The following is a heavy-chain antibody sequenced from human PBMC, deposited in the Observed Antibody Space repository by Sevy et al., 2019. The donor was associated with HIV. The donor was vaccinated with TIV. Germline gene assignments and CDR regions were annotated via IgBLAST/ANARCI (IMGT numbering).Heavy chain of an antibody. V-gene: IGHV3-11*01. CDR3: ARRVPAGDDAFDI. CDR1: GFAFRDYY. D-gene: IGHD2-2*01. Sequence: GGSLRLSCAGSGFAFRDYYMTWIRQAPGKGLEWLSYISSSGNIIYYADSLKGRFTFSRDNLKNSLFLQMNSLRAEDTAVYYCARRVPAGDDAFDIWGQRTMVTVSS. J-gene: IGHJ3*02. CDR2: ISSSGNII.